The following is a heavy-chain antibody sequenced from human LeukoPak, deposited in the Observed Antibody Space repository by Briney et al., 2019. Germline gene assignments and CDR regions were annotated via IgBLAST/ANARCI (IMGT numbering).Heavy chain of an antibody. CDR1: GGSISSGDYY. D-gene: IGHD3-22*01. CDR2: MYYSGST. CDR3: PNPSNYDSRIDP. V-gene: IGHV4-30-4*01. Sequence: SQTLSLTCTVSGGSISSGDYYWSWIRQPPGKGLEWIAYMYYSGSTYYNPSFKSRVTMSADTSKNQLSLKLSSVTAADTAVYYWPNPSNYDSRIDPGARE. J-gene: IGHJ5*02.